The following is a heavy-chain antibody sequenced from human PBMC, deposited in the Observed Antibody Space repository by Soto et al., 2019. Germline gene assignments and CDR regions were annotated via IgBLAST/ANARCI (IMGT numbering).Heavy chain of an antibody. J-gene: IGHJ4*02. Sequence: SGTLSLTCSVSGGSISSGGYYWSWIRQHPGKGLEWIGNIYYSGRTYYKPSLKSRTIISVDMHKNNFSLRLRSVTVEDTAVYYGARDAGDYGDANFDYWGQRTMVTVS. CDR2: IYYSGRT. D-gene: IGHD4-17*01. CDR1: GGSISSGGYY. CDR3: ARDAGDYGDANFDY. V-gene: IGHV4-31*03.